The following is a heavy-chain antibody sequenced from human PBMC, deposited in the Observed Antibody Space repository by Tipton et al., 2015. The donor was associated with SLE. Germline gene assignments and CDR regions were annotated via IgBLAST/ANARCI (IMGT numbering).Heavy chain of an antibody. V-gene: IGHV4-34*01. CDR1: GGSFSGYY. Sequence: TLSLTCAVYGGSFSGYYWSWIRQPPGKGLEWIGEISHRGSTSYNPSLKSRVTISVDTSKNQFSLKLSSVTAADTAVYYCARNLYPITLWGQGTLVTVSS. J-gene: IGHJ4*02. D-gene: IGHD1-14*01. CDR3: ARNLYPITL. CDR2: ISHRGST.